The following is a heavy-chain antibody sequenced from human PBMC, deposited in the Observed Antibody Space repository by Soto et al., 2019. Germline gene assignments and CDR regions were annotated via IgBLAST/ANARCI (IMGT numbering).Heavy chain of an antibody. Sequence: QAQLVQSGAEVKEPGASVKVSCKASGYSFTTSGITWVRQAPGQGLEWMGWISTYNGNTNYAQKLQDRVTLTTDTSTSTAYKELRSLRSDDTAIYYCARAMAAADKWEGRFWFDPWGQGALVTVSS. CDR2: ISTYNGNT. CDR3: ARAMAAADKWEGRFWFDP. J-gene: IGHJ5*02. V-gene: IGHV1-18*01. D-gene: IGHD6-25*01. CDR1: GYSFTTSG.